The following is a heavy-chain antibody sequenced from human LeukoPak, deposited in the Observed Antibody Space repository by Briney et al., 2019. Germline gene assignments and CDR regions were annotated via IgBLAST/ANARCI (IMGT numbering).Heavy chain of an antibody. CDR2: ISSSSSTI. CDR3: ASRATGIDY. CDR1: GFTFSSYS. J-gene: IGHJ4*02. Sequence: PGGSLRLSCAASGFTFSSYSMNWVRQAPGKGLEWVSYISSSSSTIYYAHSVKGRFTISRDNAKNSLYLQMNSLRAEDTAVYYCASRATGIDYWGQGTLVTVSS. D-gene: IGHD5-12*01. V-gene: IGHV3-48*04.